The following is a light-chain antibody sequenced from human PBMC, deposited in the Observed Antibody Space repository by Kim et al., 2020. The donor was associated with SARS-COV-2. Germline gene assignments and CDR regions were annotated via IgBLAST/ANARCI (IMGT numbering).Light chain of an antibody. J-gene: IGKJ5*01. CDR2: LGS. V-gene: IGKV2-28*01. Sequence: PASISCRFSQSLLHSNGYNYLDWYLQKPGQSPQLLIYLGSNRASGVTDRFSGSGSGTDFTLKISRVEAEDVGVYYCMQALQTPSTFGQGTRLEIK. CDR3: MQALQTPST. CDR1: QSLLHSNGYNY.